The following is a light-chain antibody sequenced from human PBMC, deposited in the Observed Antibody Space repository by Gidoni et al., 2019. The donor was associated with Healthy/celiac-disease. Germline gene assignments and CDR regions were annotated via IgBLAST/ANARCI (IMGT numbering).Light chain of an antibody. CDR1: QSVSSY. J-gene: IGKJ4*01. CDR2: DAS. CDR3: QQRSNWHT. V-gene: IGKV3-11*01. Sequence: EIVLTQSPATLSLSPGERATLSCQASQSVSSYLAWYQQKPGQAPRLLIYDASNRATGIPARFSGSGSGTDFTLTISSLEPEDFAVYYCQQRSNWHTFGGGTKVEIK.